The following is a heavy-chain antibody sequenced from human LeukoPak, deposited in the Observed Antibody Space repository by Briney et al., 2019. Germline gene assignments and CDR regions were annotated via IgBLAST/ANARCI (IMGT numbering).Heavy chain of an antibody. J-gene: IGHJ4*02. Sequence: SVKVSCKASGGTFRSKAINWVRQAPGQGLEWMGGIIPILNTSIYAQKFQGRVTFMTDESATTADMELRSLRSEDTAVYFCARGFSSSWSYFENWGQGTLVSVSS. CDR1: GGTFRSKA. V-gene: IGHV1-69*05. CDR3: ARGFSSSWSYFEN. D-gene: IGHD6-13*01. CDR2: IIPILNTS.